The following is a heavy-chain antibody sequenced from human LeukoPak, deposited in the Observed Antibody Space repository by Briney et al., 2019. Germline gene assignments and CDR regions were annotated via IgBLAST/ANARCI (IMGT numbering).Heavy chain of an antibody. CDR2: IYHSGSI. V-gene: IGHV4-38-2*02. CDR1: GYSISSNYY. J-gene: IGHJ4*02. D-gene: IGHD1-7*01. CDR3: ARALEGTTGRFDY. Sequence: SETLSLTCTVSGYSISSNYYWGWIRQPPGKGLEWIGNIYHSGSISYNPSLKSQVTISVDTSKNQFSLKLTSVTAADTAVYYCARALEGTTGRFDYWGQGTLVTVSS.